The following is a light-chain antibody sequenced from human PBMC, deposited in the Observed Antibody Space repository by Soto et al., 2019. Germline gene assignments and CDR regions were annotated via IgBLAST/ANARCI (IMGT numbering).Light chain of an antibody. J-gene: IGLJ1*01. Sequence: QSVLTQPASVSGSPGQSIAISCTGTSSDVGAYNCVSWYQQHPGKAPKLMIYDVSNRPSGVSNRFSGSKSGNTASLTISGLQAEDGADYYCSSYTSSSTRVFGTGTKVTV. CDR2: DVS. CDR1: SSDVGAYNC. CDR3: SSYTSSSTRV. V-gene: IGLV2-14*01.